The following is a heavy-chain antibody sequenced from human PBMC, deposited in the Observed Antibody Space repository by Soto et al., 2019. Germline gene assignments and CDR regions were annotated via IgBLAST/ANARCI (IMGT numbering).Heavy chain of an antibody. V-gene: IGHV3-21*01. CDR3: ARVQDYDFWSGKKNYYYYGMDV. Sequence: EVQLVESGGGLVKPGGSLRLSCAASGFTFSSYSMNWVRQAPGKGLEWVSSISSSSSYIYYADSVKGRFTISRDNAKNSLDLQKNSLRAEDTAVYYCARVQDYDFWSGKKNYYYYGMDVWGQGTTVTVSS. J-gene: IGHJ6*02. CDR1: GFTFSSYS. CDR2: ISSSSSYI. D-gene: IGHD3-3*01.